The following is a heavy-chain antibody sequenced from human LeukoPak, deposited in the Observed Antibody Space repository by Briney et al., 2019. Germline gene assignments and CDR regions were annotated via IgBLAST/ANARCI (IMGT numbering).Heavy chain of an antibody. J-gene: IGHJ4*02. Sequence: GGSLRLSCAASGFTFSSYAMSWVRQAPGKGLEWVSAISGSGGSTYYADSVKGRFTISRDNSKNTLYLHMNSLRAEDTAVYYCAKEAAIVVVVAAASAHFDYWGQGTLVTVSS. CDR1: GFTFSSYA. D-gene: IGHD2-15*01. V-gene: IGHV3-23*01. CDR3: AKEAAIVVVVAAASAHFDY. CDR2: ISGSGGST.